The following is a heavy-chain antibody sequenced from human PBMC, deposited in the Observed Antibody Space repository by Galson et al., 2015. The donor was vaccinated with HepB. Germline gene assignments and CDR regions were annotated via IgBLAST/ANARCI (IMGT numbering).Heavy chain of an antibody. CDR2: INPNSGGT. CDR1: GYTFTGYY. CDR3: ARDISGGSTHTDY. D-gene: IGHD3-16*01. J-gene: IGHJ4*02. Sequence: VKVSCKASGYTFTGYYIHWVRQAPGQGLEWMGWINPNSGGTNYAQKFQGRVTLTRDTSISTSYMELTRLTSDDTAVYYCARDISGGSTHTDYWGQGTLVTVSS. V-gene: IGHV1-2*02.